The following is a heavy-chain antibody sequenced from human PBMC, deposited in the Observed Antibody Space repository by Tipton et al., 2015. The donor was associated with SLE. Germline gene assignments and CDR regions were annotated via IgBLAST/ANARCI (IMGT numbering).Heavy chain of an antibody. CDR2: INGRGGET. V-gene: IGHV3-23*01. Sequence: SLRLFCAASGFTFSRYAMSWFRQAPGKGLEWVSGINGRGGETYYADSVKGRFTISRDNSRNTLHLQMISLKVGDTAIYYCAKQEYSRSSDYFDYWGQGALVTVSS. CDR3: AKQEYSRSSDYFDY. J-gene: IGHJ4*02. D-gene: IGHD6-6*01. CDR1: GFTFSRYA.